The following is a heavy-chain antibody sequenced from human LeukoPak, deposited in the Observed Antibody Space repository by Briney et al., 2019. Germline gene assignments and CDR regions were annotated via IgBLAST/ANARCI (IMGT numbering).Heavy chain of an antibody. Sequence: ASVKVSCKASGYAFTGYCMHWVRQAPGQGLEWMGWVNPNSGGTNYAQKFQGRVTMTRDTSISSAYMELSRLRSDDTAVYYCARGLRSSTCSWGQGTLVTVSS. D-gene: IGHD5/OR15-5a*01. J-gene: IGHJ5*02. V-gene: IGHV1-2*02. CDR2: VNPNSGGT. CDR1: GYAFTGYC. CDR3: ARGLRSSTCS.